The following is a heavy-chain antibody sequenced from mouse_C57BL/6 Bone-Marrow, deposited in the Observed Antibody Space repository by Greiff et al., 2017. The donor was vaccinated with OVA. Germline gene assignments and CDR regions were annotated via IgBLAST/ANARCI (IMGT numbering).Heavy chain of an antibody. V-gene: IGHV5-16*01. Sequence: EVHLVESEGGLVQPGSSMKLSCTASGFTFSDYYMAWVRQVPEKGLEWVANINHDGSSTYYLDSLKSRFIISRDNAKNILYLQMSSLKSEDTATYYCARDRGNYGSSYYAMDYWGQGTSVTVSS. CDR1: GFTFSDYY. D-gene: IGHD1-1*01. CDR2: INHDGSST. CDR3: ARDRGNYGSSYYAMDY. J-gene: IGHJ4*01.